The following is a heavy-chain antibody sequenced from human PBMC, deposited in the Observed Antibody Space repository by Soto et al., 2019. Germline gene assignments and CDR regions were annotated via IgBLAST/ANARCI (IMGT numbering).Heavy chain of an antibody. Sequence: PWRSLRLSCAASGFTFSSYAMSWFRQAPGKGLEWVSAISGSGGSTYYADSVKGRFTISRDNSKNTLYLQMNSLRAEDTAVYYCAKDGRTTIVGVVTRTLAYWGQGTLVTVSS. J-gene: IGHJ4*02. CDR2: ISGSGGST. CDR1: GFTFSSYA. V-gene: IGHV3-23*01. D-gene: IGHD3-3*01. CDR3: AKDGRTTIVGVVTRTLAY.